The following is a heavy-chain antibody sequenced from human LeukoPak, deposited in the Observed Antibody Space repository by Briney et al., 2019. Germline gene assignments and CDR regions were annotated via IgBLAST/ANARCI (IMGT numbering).Heavy chain of an antibody. D-gene: IGHD5-12*01. J-gene: IGHJ4*02. V-gene: IGHV1-18*01. CDR1: GYTFTSYD. CDR2: ISAYNGNT. Sequence: SVKVSCKASGYTFTSYDINWVRQAPGQGLEWVGWISAYNGNTNYAQKLQGRVTMTTDTSTSTAYMDLRSLRSDDTAVYYCARVRNSGFRYVDSWGQGTLVTVSS. CDR3: ARVRNSGFRYVDS.